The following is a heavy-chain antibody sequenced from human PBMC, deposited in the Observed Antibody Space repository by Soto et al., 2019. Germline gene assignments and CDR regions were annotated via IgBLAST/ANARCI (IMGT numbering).Heavy chain of an antibody. CDR2: ISSSSSTI. D-gene: IGHD6-19*01. CDR1: GFTFSSYS. Sequence: EVQVVESGGGLVQPGGSLRLSCAASGFTFSSYSMNWVRQAPGKGLEWVSYISSSSSTIYYADSVKGRFTISRDNAKNSLYLQMNSLRAEDTAVYYCAREFSSGWYGLSSDYWGQGTLVTVSS. V-gene: IGHV3-48*01. J-gene: IGHJ4*02. CDR3: AREFSSGWYGLSSDY.